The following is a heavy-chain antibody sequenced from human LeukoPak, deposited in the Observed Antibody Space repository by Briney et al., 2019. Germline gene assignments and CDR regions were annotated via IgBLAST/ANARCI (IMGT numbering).Heavy chain of an antibody. V-gene: IGHV1-69*04. D-gene: IGHD6-13*01. CDR2: IIPILGIA. J-gene: IGHJ3*02. CDR1: GGTFSSYA. Sequence: SVKVSCKASGGTFSSYAISWVRQAPGQGLEWMGRIIPILGIANYAQKFQGRVTITADKSTSTAYMELSSLRSEDTAVYYCARVTGRAAAGEGAFDIWGQGTMVTVSS. CDR3: ARVTGRAAAGEGAFDI.